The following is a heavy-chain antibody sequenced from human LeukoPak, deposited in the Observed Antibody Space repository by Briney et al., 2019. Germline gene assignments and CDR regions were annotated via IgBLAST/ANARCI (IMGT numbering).Heavy chain of an antibody. CDR1: GYSFTSYW. D-gene: IGHD6-19*01. V-gene: IGHV5-51*01. J-gene: IGHJ4*02. CDR2: IYPGDSDT. CDR3: ARHRHAGIAVAALDY. Sequence: GESLKISCKGSGYSFTSYWIGWVRQMPGKGLEWMGIIYPGDSDTTYSPSFQGQVTFSADKSISTAYLQWSSLKASDTAMYYCARHRHAGIAVAALDYWGQGTLVTVSS.